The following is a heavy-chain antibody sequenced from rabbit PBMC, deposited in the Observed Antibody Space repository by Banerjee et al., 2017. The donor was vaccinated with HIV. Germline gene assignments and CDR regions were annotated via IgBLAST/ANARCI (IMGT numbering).Heavy chain of an antibody. J-gene: IGHJ4*01. CDR2: IYAGSSGTT. D-gene: IGHD8-1*01. V-gene: IGHV1S45*01. CDR1: GFSFSSYYY. Sequence: QEQLKESGGDLVKPGASLTLTCTASGFSFSSYYYMCWVRQAPGKGLEWIACIYAGSSGTTYYASWATGRFTISKTSSTTVTLQMTSLTAADTATYFCARDAAGSYYHFNLWGPGTLVTVS. CDR3: ARDAAGSYYHFNL.